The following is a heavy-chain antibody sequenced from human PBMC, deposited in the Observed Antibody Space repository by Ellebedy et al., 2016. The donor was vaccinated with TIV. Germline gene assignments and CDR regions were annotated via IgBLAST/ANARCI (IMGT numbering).Heavy chain of an antibody. J-gene: IGHJ4*02. D-gene: IGHD6-13*01. V-gene: IGHV3-23*01. CDR1: GFTFGCCA. CDR2: IRNGGDTT. CDR3: AKLGGVLSWYADY. Sequence: GESLKISCAASGFTFGCCAMSCVRLAPGKGLQWVSVIRNGGDTTDADSVKGRFTISRDNSKTTLYLQMNSLRADDTAMYYCAKLGGVLSWYADYWGLGTLVTVSP.